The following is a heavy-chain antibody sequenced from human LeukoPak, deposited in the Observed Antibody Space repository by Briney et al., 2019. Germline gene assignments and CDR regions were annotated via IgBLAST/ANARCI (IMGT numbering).Heavy chain of an antibody. CDR3: ARLTKFLTTYYPTP. CDR2: IFSSGST. J-gene: IGHJ5*02. D-gene: IGHD2/OR15-2a*01. CDR1: GGSITGYY. V-gene: IGHV4-59*08. Sequence: SETLSLTCTVSGGSITGYYWSWIRQPPGKGLEWVGYIFSSGSTNYNPSLKSRVTISLDTSKSQFSLKLISVTASDTAVYYCARLTKFLTTYYPTPWGQGTLVTVSS.